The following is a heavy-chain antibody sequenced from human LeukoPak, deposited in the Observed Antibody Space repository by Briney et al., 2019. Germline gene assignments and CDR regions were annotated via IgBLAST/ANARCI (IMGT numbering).Heavy chain of an antibody. Sequence: GGSLRLSCAASGFTLSSYAMSWVRQAPGKGLEWVSAISVSGNTYHADSVKGRFTISRDNSKNSLYLQMNSLRTEDTALYYCAKGNAYSDYYMDVWGKGTTVTVSS. V-gene: IGHV3-23*01. CDR1: GFTLSSYA. CDR3: AKGNAYSDYYMDV. D-gene: IGHD1-1*01. J-gene: IGHJ6*03. CDR2: ISVSGNT.